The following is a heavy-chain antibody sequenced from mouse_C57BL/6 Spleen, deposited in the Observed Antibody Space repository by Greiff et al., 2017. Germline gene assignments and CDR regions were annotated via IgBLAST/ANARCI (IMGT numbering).Heavy chain of an antibody. Sequence: QVQLQQSGAELARPGASVKLSCKASGYTFTSYGISWVKQRTGQGLEWIGEIYPRSGTTYYNEKFKGKATLTADKSSSTAYMERRSLTSEDSAVYFCARDYYGSSYFDYWGQGTTLTVAS. J-gene: IGHJ2*01. D-gene: IGHD1-1*01. CDR1: GYTFTSYG. CDR3: ARDYYGSSYFDY. V-gene: IGHV1-81*01. CDR2: IYPRSGTT.